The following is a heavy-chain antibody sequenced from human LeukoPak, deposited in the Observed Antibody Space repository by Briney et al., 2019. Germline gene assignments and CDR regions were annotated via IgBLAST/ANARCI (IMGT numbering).Heavy chain of an antibody. J-gene: IGHJ5*02. CDR1: GFTFSAYD. CDR3: ARDGSGWYDH. Sequence: GGSLRLSCAASGFTFSAYDMNWVRQAPGKGLEWVAYISSRGSSTYYADSVKGRFTISRDNAKNSLLLQMNSLRAEDTAVYYCARDGSGWYDHWGQGTLVTVSS. V-gene: IGHV3-48*03. CDR2: ISSRGSST. D-gene: IGHD1-1*01.